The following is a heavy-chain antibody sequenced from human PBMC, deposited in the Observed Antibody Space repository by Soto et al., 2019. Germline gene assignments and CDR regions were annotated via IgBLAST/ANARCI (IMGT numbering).Heavy chain of an antibody. CDR2: ISSSSSTI. D-gene: IGHD3-22*01. J-gene: IGHJ4*02. Sequence: EVQLVESGGGLVQPGGSLRLSCAASGFTFSSYSMNWVRQAPGKGLEWVSYISSSSSTIYYAASVKGRFTISRDNAKNSLYLQMNSLRDEDTAVYYCARSGDSYDSSGYYYWGQGTLVTVSS. CDR1: GFTFSSYS. V-gene: IGHV3-48*02. CDR3: ARSGDSYDSSGYYY.